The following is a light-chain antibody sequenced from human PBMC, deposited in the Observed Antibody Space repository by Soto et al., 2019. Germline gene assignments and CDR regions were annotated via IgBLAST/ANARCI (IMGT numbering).Light chain of an antibody. CDR2: LGF. CDR3: MQALQTPST. Sequence: DIVMTQSPLSLPVTPGEPASISCRSSQSLLHSNGYNYLHWYLQKPGQSPQLLIYLGFNRASGVPDRFSGSGSGTDFTLKISRVEAEDVGVYYCMQALQTPSTFGQGTKVEI. CDR1: QSLLHSNGYNY. V-gene: IGKV2-28*01. J-gene: IGKJ1*01.